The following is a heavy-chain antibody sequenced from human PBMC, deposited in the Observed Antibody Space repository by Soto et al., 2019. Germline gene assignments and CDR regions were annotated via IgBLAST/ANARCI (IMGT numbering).Heavy chain of an antibody. V-gene: IGHV4-34*01. CDR1: GGSFSDYSRF. CDR3: ARWKLEVYTMRSYYHGMDV. Sequence: QVQLQQWGAGLLKPSETLSLTCAVYGGSFSDYSRFWGWIRQPPGKGLEWIGEIDHSGSTNYNPSLKSRVTISIDTSKNQFSLKVNSVTAADTAVYYCARWKLEVYTMRSYYHGMDVWGQGTTVTVS. J-gene: IGHJ6*02. D-gene: IGHD2-8*01. CDR2: IDHSGST.